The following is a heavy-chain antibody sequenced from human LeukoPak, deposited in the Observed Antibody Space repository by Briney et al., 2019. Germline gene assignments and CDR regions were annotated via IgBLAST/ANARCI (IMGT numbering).Heavy chain of an antibody. CDR3: ARTWYYFDY. D-gene: IGHD2-8*02. V-gene: IGHV3-21*01. J-gene: IGHJ4*02. CDR2: ISSSSSYI. Sequence: GGSLRLSCAASGFTFSSYSMNWVRQAPGKGLEWVSSISSSSSYIYYVDSVKGRFTISRDNAKNSLYLQMSSLRAEDTAVYYCARTWYYFDYWGQGTLVTVSS. CDR1: GFTFSSYS.